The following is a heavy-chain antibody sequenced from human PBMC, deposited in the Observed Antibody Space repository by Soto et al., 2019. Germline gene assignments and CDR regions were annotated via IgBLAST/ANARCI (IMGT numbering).Heavy chain of an antibody. V-gene: IGHV1-18*01. J-gene: IGHJ6*02. Sequence: ASVKVSCKASNYTFTSYDISWVRQAPGQGLEWMGWISAYNGDTNYAQRLQGRITMTTDTSTSTAYMELRSLRSDDTAVYYCVSSFGRSGSSALYYYGMDVWGQGTTVTVSS. CDR2: ISAYNGDT. CDR1: NYTFTSYD. D-gene: IGHD3-10*01. CDR3: VSSFGRSGSSALYYYGMDV.